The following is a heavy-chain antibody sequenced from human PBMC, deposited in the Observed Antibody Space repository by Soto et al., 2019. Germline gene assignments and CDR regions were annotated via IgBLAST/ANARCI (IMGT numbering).Heavy chain of an antibody. D-gene: IGHD2-15*01. V-gene: IGHV1-46*01. CDR1: GYSFTSYH. J-gene: IGHJ5*02. CDR3: ARGVVDTNVVFKWFDP. CDR2: INPGGGTT. Sequence: QVQLVQSGAGVRKPGAPVRLSCKASGYSFTSYHIHWVRQAPGQGLEWMGIINPGGGTTSYAQKFQGRVTMTRDTSARTVYMELSSLTSEDTAVYYCARGVVDTNVVFKWFDPWGQGTLVTVSS.